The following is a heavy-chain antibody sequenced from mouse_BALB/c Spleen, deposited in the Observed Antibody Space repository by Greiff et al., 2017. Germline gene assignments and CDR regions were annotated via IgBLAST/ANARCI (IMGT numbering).Heavy chain of an antibody. CDR1: GYAFSSYW. CDR2: IYPGDGDT. J-gene: IGHJ1*01. D-gene: IGHD1-1*01. V-gene: IGHV1-80*01. Sequence: QVQLQQSGAELVRPGSSVKISCKASGYAFSSYWMNWVKQRPGPGLEWIGQIYPGDGDTNYNGKFKGKATLTADKSSSTAYMQLSSLTSEDSAVYFCARGYYGSSYDWYFDVWGAGTTVTVSS. CDR3: ARGYYGSSYDWYFDV.